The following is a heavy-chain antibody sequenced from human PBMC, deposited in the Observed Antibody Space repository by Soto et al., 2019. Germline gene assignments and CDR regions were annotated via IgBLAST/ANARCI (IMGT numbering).Heavy chain of an antibody. CDR3: ARPLNIAAAGTGSYGMDV. CDR2: IYYSGST. CDR1: GGSISSSSYY. V-gene: IGHV4-39*01. J-gene: IGHJ6*02. D-gene: IGHD6-13*01. Sequence: PSETLSLTCTVSGGSISSSSYYWGWIRQPPGKGLEWIGSIYYSGSTYYNPSLKSRVTISVDTSKNQFSLKLSSVTAADTAVYYCARPLNIAAAGTGSYGMDVWGQGTTVTVSS.